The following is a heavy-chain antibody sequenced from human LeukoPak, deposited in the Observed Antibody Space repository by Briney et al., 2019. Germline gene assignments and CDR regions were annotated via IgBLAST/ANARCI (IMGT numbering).Heavy chain of an antibody. CDR1: GFTFSNYW. CDR3: ARDRHIVVVVAATGFDY. D-gene: IGHD2-15*01. V-gene: IGHV3-7*01. CDR2: IKQDGSEK. Sequence: GGSLRLSCAASGFTFSNYWMSWVRQAPGKGLEWVANIKQDGSEKYYVDSVKGRFTISRDNAKNSLYLQMNSLRAEDTAVYYCARDRHIVVVVAATGFDYWGQGTLVTVSS. J-gene: IGHJ4*02.